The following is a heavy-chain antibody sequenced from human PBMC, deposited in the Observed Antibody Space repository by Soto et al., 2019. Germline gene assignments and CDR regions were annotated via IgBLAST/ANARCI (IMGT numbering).Heavy chain of an antibody. V-gene: IGHV1-69*08. CDR1: GVTFSSYT. CDR2: IIPILGIA. D-gene: IGHD3-10*01. CDR3: AREEYYYGSGSFFTV. Sequence: QVQLVQSGAEVKKPGSSVKVSCKASGVTFSSYTISWVRQAPGQGLEWMGRIIPILGIANYAQKFQGRVTITADKSTSTAYMELSSLRSEDTAVYYCAREEYYYGSGSFFTVWGQGTLVTVSS. J-gene: IGHJ4*02.